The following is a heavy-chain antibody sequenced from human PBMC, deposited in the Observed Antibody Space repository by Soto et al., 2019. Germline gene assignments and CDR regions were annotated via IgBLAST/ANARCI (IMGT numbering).Heavy chain of an antibody. J-gene: IGHJ3*02. Sequence: SVKVSCKASGGTFSSYTISWVRQAPGQGLEWMGRIIPILGIANYAQKFQGRVTITADKSTSTAYMELSSLRSEDTAVYYCARVGILYGGFAFDIWGQGTMVTVS. CDR2: IIPILGIA. CDR1: GGTFSSYT. D-gene: IGHD2-8*01. V-gene: IGHV1-69*02. CDR3: ARVGILYGGFAFDI.